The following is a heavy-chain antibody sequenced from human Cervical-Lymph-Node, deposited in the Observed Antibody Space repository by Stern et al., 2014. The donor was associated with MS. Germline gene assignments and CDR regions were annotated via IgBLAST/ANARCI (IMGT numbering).Heavy chain of an antibody. CDR3: ARWGGWYSGLDY. CDR2: IYYSGST. D-gene: IGHD6-19*01. J-gene: IGHJ4*02. V-gene: IGHV4-31*03. CDR1: GGSISSGGYY. Sequence: EQLLESCPGLVKPSQTLSLTCTVSGGSISSGGYYWSWIRQHPGKGLEWIGYIYYSGSTYDNPSLKSRVTISVDTSKNQFSLKLSSVTAADTAVYYCARWGGWYSGLDYWGQGTLVTVSS.